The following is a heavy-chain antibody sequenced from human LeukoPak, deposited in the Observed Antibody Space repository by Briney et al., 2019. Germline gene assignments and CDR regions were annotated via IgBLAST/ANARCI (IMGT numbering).Heavy chain of an antibody. D-gene: IGHD3-3*01. Sequence: GGSLRLSCAASEFIFSSYTMHWVRQVPGKGLDWVAIISYDGSNEYYADSVKGRFTISRDNSKNTLYLQMNSLRPEDTAVYYCARTDDFWSGANWFDPWGQGTLVTVSS. CDR3: ARTDDFWSGANWFDP. CDR1: EFIFSSYT. CDR2: ISYDGSNE. J-gene: IGHJ5*02. V-gene: IGHV3-30-3*01.